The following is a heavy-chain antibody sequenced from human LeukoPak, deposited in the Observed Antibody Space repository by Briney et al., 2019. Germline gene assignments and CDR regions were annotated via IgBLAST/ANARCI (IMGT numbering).Heavy chain of an antibody. CDR2: IYYSGST. CDR1: GGSISSYY. J-gene: IGHJ4*02. V-gene: IGHV4-59*08. D-gene: IGHD1-26*01. CDR3: ATRSSGSYGLWDY. Sequence: PSETLSLTCTVSGGSISSYYWSWVRQPPGKGLEWIGYIYYSGSTNYNPSLKSRVTISVDTSKNQFSLKLSSVTAADTAVYYCATRSSGSYGLWDYWGQGTLVTVSS.